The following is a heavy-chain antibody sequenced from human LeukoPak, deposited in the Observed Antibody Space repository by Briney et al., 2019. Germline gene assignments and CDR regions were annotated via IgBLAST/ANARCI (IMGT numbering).Heavy chain of an antibody. CDR2: IYTGENT. CDR1: GDSISYGSYY. D-gene: IGHD3-3*01. CDR3: ARDVPIFGVVSYYYYMDV. Sequence: SQTLSLTCTVSGDSISYGSYYWSWIRQPAGKGLEWIGRIYTGENTNYNPSLKSRVTISVDTSKNQFSLELSSVTAADTAVYYCARDVPIFGVVSYYYYMDVWGQGTTVTVS. J-gene: IGHJ6*03. V-gene: IGHV4-61*02.